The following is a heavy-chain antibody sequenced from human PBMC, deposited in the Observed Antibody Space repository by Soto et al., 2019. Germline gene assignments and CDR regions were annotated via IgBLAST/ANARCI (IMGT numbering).Heavy chain of an antibody. J-gene: IGHJ4*02. CDR3: AKVVYYFDY. CDR2: VSGSGGST. Sequence: PGGSLRLSCAASGFTFSSYAMSWVRQAPGKGLEWISAVSGSGGSTYYADSVKGRFTISRDNSKDTLYLQMNNLRAEDTAVYYCAKVVYYFDYWGQGTLVTVSS. CDR1: GFTFSSYA. V-gene: IGHV3-23*01.